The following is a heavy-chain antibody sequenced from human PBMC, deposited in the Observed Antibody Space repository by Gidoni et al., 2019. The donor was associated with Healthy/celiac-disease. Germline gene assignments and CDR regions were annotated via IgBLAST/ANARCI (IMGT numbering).Heavy chain of an antibody. Sequence: EVQLVESGEGLVQPGGSLRLSCAASGFTFSSYAMHWVRQAPGKGLEYVSAISSNGGSTYYADSVKGRFTISRDNSKNTLYLQMGSLRAEDMAVYYCARESGSLDYWGQGTLVTVSS. CDR3: ARESGSLDY. D-gene: IGHD1-26*01. J-gene: IGHJ4*02. CDR1: GFTFSSYA. V-gene: IGHV3-64*02. CDR2: ISSNGGST.